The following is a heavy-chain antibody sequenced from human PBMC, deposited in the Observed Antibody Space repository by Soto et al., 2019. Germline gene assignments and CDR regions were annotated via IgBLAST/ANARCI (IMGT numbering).Heavy chain of an antibody. CDR1: VYSLTIYV. Sequence: ASVQGACKASVYSLTIYVRHWGSQATGQRLEWMGWINAGNGNTKYSQKFQGRVTITRDTSASTAYMELSSLRSEDTVVYCCARGIPAFFGSGGYFLAFDYGGKETLVPVSS. V-gene: IGHV1-3*01. J-gene: IGHJ4*02. CDR3: ARGIPAFFGSGGYFLAFDY. CDR2: INAGNGNT. D-gene: IGHD3-10*01.